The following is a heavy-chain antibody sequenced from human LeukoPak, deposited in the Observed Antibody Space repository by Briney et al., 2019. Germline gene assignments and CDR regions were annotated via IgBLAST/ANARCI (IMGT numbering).Heavy chain of an antibody. CDR3: ARESRTYDGSGYAYDY. D-gene: IGHD3-22*01. CDR2: IYTSGST. V-gene: IGHV4-4*07. CDR1: GGSISNYY. J-gene: IGHJ4*02. Sequence: KPSATLSLTCSVSGGSISNYYWGWIRPPAGKGLEWIARIYTSGSTDYNPSLKSRVTVSVDTSTRQFSLRLSSVTAADTAMYYCARESRTYDGSGYAYDYWGQGTLVTVSS.